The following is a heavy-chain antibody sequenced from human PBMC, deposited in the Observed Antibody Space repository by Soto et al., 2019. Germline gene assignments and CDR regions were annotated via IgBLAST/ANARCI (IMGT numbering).Heavy chain of an antibody. J-gene: IGHJ5*02. D-gene: IGHD3-9*01. CDR2: IWYDGSNK. CDR1: GFTFSSYG. Sequence: GGSLRLSCAASGFTFSSYGMHWVRQAPGKGLEWVAVIWYDGSNKYYADSVKGRFTISRDNSKNTLYLQMNSLRAEDTAVYYCARGERYFDWFRFDPWGQGTLVTVSS. CDR3: ARGERYFDWFRFDP. V-gene: IGHV3-33*01.